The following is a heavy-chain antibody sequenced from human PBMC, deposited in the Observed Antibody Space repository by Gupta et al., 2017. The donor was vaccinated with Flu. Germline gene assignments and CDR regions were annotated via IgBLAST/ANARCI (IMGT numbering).Heavy chain of an antibody. CDR3: ARGTFLDFWSGPVWWFDP. D-gene: IGHD3-3*01. CDR1: GYSFTAYS. CDR2: IHPNSGAT. J-gene: IGHJ5*02. V-gene: IGHV1-2*06. Sequence: QVQLIQSGAEVRNPGASVRVSCKTSGYSFTAYSMHWVRQAPGQGFEWMGRIHPNSGATNFARQFQGRVTLTSETSINTAYMELSSLRVDDTAVYYCARGTFLDFWSGPVWWFDPWGQGTLVTVSS.